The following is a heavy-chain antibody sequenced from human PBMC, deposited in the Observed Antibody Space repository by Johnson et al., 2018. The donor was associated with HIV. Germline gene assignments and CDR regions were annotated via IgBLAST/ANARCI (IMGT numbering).Heavy chain of an antibody. V-gene: IGHV3-20*04. CDR3: ARDRRARLPLYAFDI. CDR1: GFTFNDYG. D-gene: IGHD6-6*01. Sequence: VQLVESGGSVVWPGGSLRLSCAASGFTFNDYGMSWVRQAPWKGLEWVSGINWNGGSTGYADSVKGRFTISRDNAKNSLHLQMNSLRAEDTALYYCARDRRARLPLYAFDIWGQGTMVTVSS. CDR2: INWNGGST. J-gene: IGHJ3*02.